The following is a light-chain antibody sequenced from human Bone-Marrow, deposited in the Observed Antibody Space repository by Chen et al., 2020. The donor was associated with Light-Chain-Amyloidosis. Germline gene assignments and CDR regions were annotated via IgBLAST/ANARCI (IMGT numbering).Light chain of an antibody. J-gene: IGLJ1*01. V-gene: IGLV2-14*01. CDR2: EVT. CDR1: SSDVGGDNH. CDR3: SSYTITNTLV. Sequence: QSALTQPASVSGSPGPSITISCTGTSSDVGGDNHVSWYQQHPEKAPKRMIYEVTNRPSWVPDRFSGSKSDNTASLTISGLQTEDEADYFCSSYTITNTLVFGSGTRVTVL.